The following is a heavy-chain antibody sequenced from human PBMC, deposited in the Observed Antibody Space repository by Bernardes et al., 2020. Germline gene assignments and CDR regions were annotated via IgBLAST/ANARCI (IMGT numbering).Heavy chain of an antibody. D-gene: IGHD2-2*01. V-gene: IGHV3-23*01. CDR3: AKCGVPAAISEQYYFDY. CDR2: ISGSGGST. J-gene: IGHJ4*02. Sequence: GGSLRLSCAASGFTFSSYAMSWVRQAPGKGLEWVSAISGSGGSTYYADSVKGRFTISRDNSKNTLYLQMNSLRAEDTAVYYCAKCGVPAAISEQYYFDYWGQGTLVTVSS. CDR1: GFTFSSYA.